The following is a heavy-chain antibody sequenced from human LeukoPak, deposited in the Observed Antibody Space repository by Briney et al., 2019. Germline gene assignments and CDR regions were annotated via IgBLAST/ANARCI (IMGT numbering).Heavy chain of an antibody. J-gene: IGHJ4*02. Sequence: GGSLRLSCAAPGFTFSSYWMHWVRQAPGKGLVWVSRINSDGSSTSYADSVKGRFTISRDNAKNTLYLQMNSLRAEDTAVYYCARGMGSGSFTGYGPFDYWGQGTLVTVSS. CDR2: INSDGSST. D-gene: IGHD3-10*01. CDR1: GFTFSSYW. V-gene: IGHV3-74*01. CDR3: ARGMGSGSFTGYGPFDY.